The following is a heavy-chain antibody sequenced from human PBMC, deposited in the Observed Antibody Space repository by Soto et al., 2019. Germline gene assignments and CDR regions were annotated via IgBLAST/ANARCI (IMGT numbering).Heavy chain of an antibody. D-gene: IGHD1-26*01. J-gene: IGHJ6*02. CDR3: ARVRIVGAYYYYYGMDV. Sequence: PSETLSLTCAVYGGSFSGYYWSWIRQPPGKGLEWIGEINHSGSTNYNPSLKSRVTISVDTSKNQFSLKLSSVTAADTAVYYCARVRIVGAYYYYYGMDVWGQGTTVTVSS. CDR1: GGSFSGYY. V-gene: IGHV4-34*01. CDR2: INHSGST.